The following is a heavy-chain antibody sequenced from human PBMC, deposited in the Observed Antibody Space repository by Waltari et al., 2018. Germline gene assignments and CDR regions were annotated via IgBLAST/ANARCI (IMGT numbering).Heavy chain of an antibody. Sequence: EVQLLQSGAEVKKPGATVKISCKSSDYTFTDYYIHWVKQTPGKGLEWMGRVGPKDGETIYAEKFQDRVTISADTSTDTVYMIMNGLRFDDTALYFCSRSGSDDWFDPWGRGTPVTVVS. CDR1: DYTFTDYY. CDR2: VGPKDGET. V-gene: IGHV1-69-2*01. CDR3: SRSGSDDWFDP. D-gene: IGHD2-15*01. J-gene: IGHJ5*02.